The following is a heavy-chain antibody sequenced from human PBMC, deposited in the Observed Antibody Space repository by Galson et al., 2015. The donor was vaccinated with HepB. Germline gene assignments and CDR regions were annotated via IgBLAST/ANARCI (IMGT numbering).Heavy chain of an antibody. CDR2: INSDGSST. CDR1: GFTFSSYW. CDR3: ARAGGFLEWNYYYYMDV. J-gene: IGHJ6*03. V-gene: IGHV3-74*01. D-gene: IGHD3-3*01. Sequence: SLRLSCAASGFTFSSYWMHWVRQAPGKGLVWVSRINSDGSSTSYADSVKGRFTISRDNAKNTLYLQMNSLRAEDTAVYYCARAGGFLEWNYYYYMDVWGKGTTVTVSS.